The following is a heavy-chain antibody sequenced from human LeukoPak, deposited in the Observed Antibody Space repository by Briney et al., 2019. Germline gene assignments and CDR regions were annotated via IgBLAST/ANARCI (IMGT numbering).Heavy chain of an antibody. V-gene: IGHV4-59*01. CDR2: IYHSGST. CDR3: ARVWIIAVAGTGWFDP. Sequence: SETLSLTCTVSGGSISSYYWSWIRQPPGKGLEWIGYIYHSGSTNYNPSLKSRVTISVDTSKNQFSLKLSSVTAADTAVYYCARVWIIAVAGTGWFDPWGQGTLVTVSS. J-gene: IGHJ5*02. CDR1: GGSISSYY. D-gene: IGHD6-19*01.